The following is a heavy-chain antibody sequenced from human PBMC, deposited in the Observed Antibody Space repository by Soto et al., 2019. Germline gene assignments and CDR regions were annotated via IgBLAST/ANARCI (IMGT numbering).Heavy chain of an antibody. V-gene: IGHV1-2*04. Sequence: QVQLVQSGAEVKKPGASVKVSCKASGYTFTGYYMHWVRQAPGQGLEWMGWINPNSGGTNYAQKFQGWVTMTRDTSISTAYMELSRLRSDDTAVYYCARDLTVAGPYYYYYGMDVWGQGTTVTVSS. J-gene: IGHJ6*02. CDR3: ARDLTVAGPYYYYYGMDV. D-gene: IGHD6-19*01. CDR2: INPNSGGT. CDR1: GYTFTGYY.